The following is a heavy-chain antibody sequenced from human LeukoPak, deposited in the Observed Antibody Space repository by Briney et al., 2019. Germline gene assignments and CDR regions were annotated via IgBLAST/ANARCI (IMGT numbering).Heavy chain of an antibody. CDR3: ARGGRITMIVVVQRAFDI. J-gene: IGHJ3*02. CDR1: GGSFSGYY. V-gene: IGHV4-34*01. CDR2: INHSGST. D-gene: IGHD3-22*01. Sequence: SETLSLTCAVYGGSFSGYYWSWIRQPPGKGLERIGEINHSGSTNYNPSLKSRVTISVDTSKNQFSLKLSSVTAADTAVYYCARGGRITMIVVVQRAFDIWGQRTMVTVSS.